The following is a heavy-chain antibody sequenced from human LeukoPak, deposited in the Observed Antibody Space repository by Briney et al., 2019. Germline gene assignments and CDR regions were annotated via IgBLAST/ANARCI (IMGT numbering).Heavy chain of an antibody. D-gene: IGHD1-26*01. J-gene: IGHJ2*01. CDR2: ISGSGGST. CDR3: AKDRTVGASYWYFDL. CDR1: EFTFSSYA. V-gene: IGHV3-23*01. Sequence: PGGSLRLSCAASEFTFSSYAMSWVRQAPGKGLEWVSAISGSGGSTYYADSVKGRFTISRDNSKNTLYLQMNSLRAEDTAIYYCAKDRTVGASYWYFDLWGRGTLVTVSS.